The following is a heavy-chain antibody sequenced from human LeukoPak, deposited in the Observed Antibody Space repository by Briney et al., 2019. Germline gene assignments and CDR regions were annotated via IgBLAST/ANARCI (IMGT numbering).Heavy chain of an antibody. CDR3: AKRSGYTTGWFFDF. CDR1: GFAFSNYA. V-gene: IGHV3-23*01. CDR2: ISGTGDNT. J-gene: IGHJ4*02. D-gene: IGHD6-19*01. Sequence: GGSLKLSCAASGFAFSNYAMNWVRQAPGKGLEWVSSISGTGDNTYYAESVKGRFTISRDSSKNTVFLQMNSLRAEDTAVFDCAKRSGYTTGWFFDFWGQGTLVTVSS.